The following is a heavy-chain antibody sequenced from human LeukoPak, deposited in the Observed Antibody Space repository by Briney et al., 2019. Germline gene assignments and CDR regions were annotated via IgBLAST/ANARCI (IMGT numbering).Heavy chain of an antibody. V-gene: IGHV3-53*01. CDR1: CFTVSSNY. J-gene: IGHJ4*02. CDR3: AKGRGTTVTSAANY. D-gene: IGHD4-17*01. Sequence: PGGSLRLSCAASCFTVSSNYMSWVRHAPAKGLEWVSIIYSGGTTYYADSVKGRFTISRDNSKNTLYLQLNSLRTEDTAVYYCAKGRGTTVTSAANYWGQGTLVTVSS. CDR2: IYSGGTT.